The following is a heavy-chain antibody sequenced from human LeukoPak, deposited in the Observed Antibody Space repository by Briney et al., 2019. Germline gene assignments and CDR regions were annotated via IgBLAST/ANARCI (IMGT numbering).Heavy chain of an antibody. D-gene: IGHD3-22*01. CDR1: GFTFSDYY. CDR3: ARDPTARYDSSGSGGFDY. CDR2: IGSSGTTT. Sequence: PGGSLRLSCAASGFTFSDYYMSWIRQAPGKGLEWVSYIGSSGTTTYYADSVKARFTISRDNAKNSLYLQMNSLSAEDTAVYYCARDPTARYDSSGSGGFDYWGQGTLVTVSS. V-gene: IGHV3-11*01. J-gene: IGHJ4*02.